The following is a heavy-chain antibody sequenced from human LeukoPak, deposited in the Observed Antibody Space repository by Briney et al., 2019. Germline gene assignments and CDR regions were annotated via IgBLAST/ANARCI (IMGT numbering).Heavy chain of an antibody. CDR1: GFTFNSYG. J-gene: IGHJ4*02. Sequence: PGGSLRLSCAASGFTFNSYGMHWVRQAPGKGLEGVAFIRRDGREEDYAAAVKGRFTVSRDNSRNRLYLQMNGLRPEDTALYYCAKDRDGGNFFFDYWGQGTLATVSS. D-gene: IGHD2-15*01. V-gene: IGHV3-30*02. CDR3: AKDRDGGNFFFDY. CDR2: IRRDGREE.